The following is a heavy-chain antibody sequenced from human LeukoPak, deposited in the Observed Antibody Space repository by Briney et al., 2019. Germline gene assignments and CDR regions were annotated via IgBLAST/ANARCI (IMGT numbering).Heavy chain of an antibody. CDR3: ARVGSYAFDI. CDR1: GGSISTYH. V-gene: IGHV4-59*01. CDR2: IHYSGST. J-gene: IGHJ3*02. Sequence: SETLSLTCTVSGGSISTYHWSWIRQPPGKGLEWIGYIHYSGSTNQNPSVKSRVTISVDTSKNQFSLKLSSVTAADTAVYYCARVGSYAFDIWGQGTMVTVSS.